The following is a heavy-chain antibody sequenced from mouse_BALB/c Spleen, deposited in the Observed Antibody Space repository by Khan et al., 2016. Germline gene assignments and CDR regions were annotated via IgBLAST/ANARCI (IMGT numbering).Heavy chain of an antibody. CDR2: ISDGGSYT. J-gene: IGHJ3*01. Sequence: EVELVESGGDLVKPGGSLKLSCAASGFTFSDYYMYWVRQTPEKRLEWVATISDGGSYTYYPDSVKGRFTISRDNAKNNLYLQMSSLKSEDTAMYYSAREGLQRRFAYWGQGTLVKVSA. CDR1: GFTFSDYY. D-gene: IGHD1-1*01. V-gene: IGHV5-4*02. CDR3: AREGLQRRFAY.